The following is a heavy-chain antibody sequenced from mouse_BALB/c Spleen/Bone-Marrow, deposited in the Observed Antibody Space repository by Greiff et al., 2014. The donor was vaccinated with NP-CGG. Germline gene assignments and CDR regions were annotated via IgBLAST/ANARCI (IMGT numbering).Heavy chain of an antibody. V-gene: IGHV7-3*02. CDR2: IRNKANGYTT. D-gene: IGHD2-3*01. CDR1: GFTFTDYY. CDR3: ARDRGLLRFDY. Sequence: EVHLVESGGGLVQPGGSLRLSCATSGFTFTDYYMSWVRQPPGKALEWLGFIRNKANGYTTEYSASVKGRFTISRDNSQSILYPQMNTLRAEDSATYYCARDRGLLRFDYWGQGTTLTVPS. J-gene: IGHJ2*01.